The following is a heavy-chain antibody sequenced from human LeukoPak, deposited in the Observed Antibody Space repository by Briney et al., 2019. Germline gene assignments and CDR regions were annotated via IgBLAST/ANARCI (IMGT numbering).Heavy chain of an antibody. CDR1: GGSISSSSYY. CDR3: ASLQSVLTGYSSLGPLGY. CDR2: IYYSGST. D-gene: IGHD6-13*01. Sequence: SETLSLTRTVSGGSISSSSYYWGWIRQPPGKGLEWIGSIYYSGSTYYNPSLKSRVTISVDTSKNQFSLKLSSVTAADTAVYYCASLQSVLTGYSSLGPLGYWGQGTLVTVSS. V-gene: IGHV4-39*07. J-gene: IGHJ4*02.